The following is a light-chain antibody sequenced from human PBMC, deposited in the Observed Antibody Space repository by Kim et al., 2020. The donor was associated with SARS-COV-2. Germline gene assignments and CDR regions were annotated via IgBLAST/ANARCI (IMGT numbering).Light chain of an antibody. Sequence: QYVPTSGTGTSSAVGGYTYVSWYQQHPGKAPKLMIYEVSKRPSGVPDRFSGSKSGNTASLTVSGLQAEDEADYYCSSYAGSNTYVVFGGGTQLTVL. CDR1: SSAVGGYTY. V-gene: IGLV2-8*01. J-gene: IGLJ2*01. CDR3: SSYAGSNTYVV. CDR2: EVS.